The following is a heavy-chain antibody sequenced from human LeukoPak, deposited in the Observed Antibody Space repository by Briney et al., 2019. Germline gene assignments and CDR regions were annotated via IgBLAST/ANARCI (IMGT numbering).Heavy chain of an antibody. CDR3: AGTYYDSWSGYPRANNWFDP. CDR1: GGSISSSSYY. Sequence: PSETLSLTCTVTGGSISSSSYYWGWIRQPPGKGLEWIGRIYYSGSTYYNPSLKSRVTISVDTSKNQFSLKPSSVTAADTAVYYCAGTYYDSWSGYPRANNWFDPWGQGTLVTVSS. J-gene: IGHJ5*02. D-gene: IGHD3-3*01. CDR2: IYYSGST. V-gene: IGHV4-39*01.